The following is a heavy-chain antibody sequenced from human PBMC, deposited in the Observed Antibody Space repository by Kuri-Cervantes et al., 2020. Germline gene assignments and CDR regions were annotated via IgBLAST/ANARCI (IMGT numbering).Heavy chain of an antibody. J-gene: IGHJ4*02. Sequence: LSLTCAASGFTFSDYYMSWIRQAPGKGLEWVSYISSSGSTIYYADSVKGRSTISRDNAKNSLYLQMNSLRAEDTAVYYCASRGHSSSSPVDYWGQGTLVTVSS. CDR1: GFTFSDYY. D-gene: IGHD6-6*01. CDR2: ISSSGSTI. CDR3: ASRGHSSSSPVDY. V-gene: IGHV3-11*01.